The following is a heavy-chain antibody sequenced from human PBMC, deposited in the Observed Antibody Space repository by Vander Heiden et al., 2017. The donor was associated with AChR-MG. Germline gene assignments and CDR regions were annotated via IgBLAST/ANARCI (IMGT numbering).Heavy chain of an antibody. D-gene: IGHD3-22*01. CDR2: LIPIFGTP. V-gene: IGHV1-69*06. CDR3: AKAPYYDSSGYYRHRYFDY. Sequence: QVQLVQSGAEVKKPGSSVKVSCKASGGTFPSYAISWVRQAPGQGLEWMGGLIPIFGTPNYAQKFQGRVTITADKSTTTAYMELSSLRSEDTAVYFCAKAPYYDSSGYYRHRYFDYWGQGTLVTVSS. J-gene: IGHJ4*02. CDR1: GGTFPSYA.